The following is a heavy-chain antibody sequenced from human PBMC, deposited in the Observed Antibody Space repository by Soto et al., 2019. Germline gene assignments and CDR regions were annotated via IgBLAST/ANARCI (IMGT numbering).Heavy chain of an antibody. V-gene: IGHV3-11*04. Sequence: QVQLVESGGGLVKPGGSLRLSCAASGFTFSDYYMSWIRQAPGKGLEWVASISDSGAYIYYADSVKGRFTISRDNAKNSLYLQMNSLRAEDTAVYYCARDVANGRHSYVYWGQGTLVTVSS. J-gene: IGHJ4*02. CDR2: ISDSGAYI. CDR3: ARDVANGRHSYVY. D-gene: IGHD2-8*01. CDR1: GFTFSDYY.